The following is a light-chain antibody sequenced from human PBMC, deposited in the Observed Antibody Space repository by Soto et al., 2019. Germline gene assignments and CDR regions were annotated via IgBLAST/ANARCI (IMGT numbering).Light chain of an antibody. CDR2: GAS. CDR1: QSVSSNY. J-gene: IGKJ2*01. CDR3: QLYDNSLYS. V-gene: IGKV3-20*01. Sequence: EIVLTQSPGTLSLSPGERATLSCRASQSVSSNYLAWYQQKPGQAPRLLIYGASTRATGIPDRFSGSGSGTDCSITISRLEPEDFAVYYCQLYDNSLYSFGQGTNLDIK.